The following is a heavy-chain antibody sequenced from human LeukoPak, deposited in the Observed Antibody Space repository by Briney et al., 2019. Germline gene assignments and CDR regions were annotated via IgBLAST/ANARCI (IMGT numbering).Heavy chain of an antibody. D-gene: IGHD1-14*01. Sequence: SETPSLTCTVSGGSTSSHYWSWIRQPPGPGLEWIGYIYCSGSTNYNPFLKSRVTISVDPSKNQFSLKLSSVTAADTAVYYCAREREPNWFDPWGQGTLVTVSS. J-gene: IGHJ5*02. CDR2: IYCSGST. V-gene: IGHV4-59*11. CDR3: AREREPNWFDP. CDR1: GGSTSSHY.